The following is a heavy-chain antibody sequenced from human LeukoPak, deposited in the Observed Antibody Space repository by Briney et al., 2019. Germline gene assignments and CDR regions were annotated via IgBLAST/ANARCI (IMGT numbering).Heavy chain of an antibody. Sequence: GGSLRLSCAASGFTFSSYAMSWVRQAPGKGLEWVSGISGNSVSTYYADSVKGRFTISRDNSKNTLFLQMSSLRAEDTAVYYCARDTTGIVGATFDYWGQGTLVTVSS. CDR2: ISGNSVST. J-gene: IGHJ4*02. CDR3: ARDTTGIVGATFDY. CDR1: GFTFSSYA. V-gene: IGHV3-23*01. D-gene: IGHD1-26*01.